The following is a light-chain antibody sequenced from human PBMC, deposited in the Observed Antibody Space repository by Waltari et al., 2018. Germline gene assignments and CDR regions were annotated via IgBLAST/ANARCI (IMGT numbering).Light chain of an antibody. CDR2: EVN. CDR1: ISDIGGYDY. CDR3: SSFSGSSNPVV. V-gene: IGLV2-14*01. Sequence: QSALTQPASVSGSPGQSITIPCTGTISDIGGYDYASWYQQHPGKAPRLLIYEVNNRPSWVSTRFSASKSGNTASLTISGLQTADEADYYCSSFSGSSNPVVFGRGTKLTVL. J-gene: IGLJ2*01.